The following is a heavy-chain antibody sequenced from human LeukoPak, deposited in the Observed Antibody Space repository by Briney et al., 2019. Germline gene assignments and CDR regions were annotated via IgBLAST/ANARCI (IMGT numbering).Heavy chain of an antibody. Sequence: ASVKVSCKASGYTFTGYYMHWVRQAPGQGLEWMGWRSIYNGNADYKLQGRVTMTTGTSTSTAYMELRSLRSDDTAVYYCARGGPFPSSSSSREYYLDYWGQGTLVTVSS. CDR1: GYTFTGYY. J-gene: IGHJ4*02. CDR3: ARGGPFPSSSSSREYYLDY. V-gene: IGHV1-18*04. D-gene: IGHD6-6*01. CDR2: RSIYNGNA.